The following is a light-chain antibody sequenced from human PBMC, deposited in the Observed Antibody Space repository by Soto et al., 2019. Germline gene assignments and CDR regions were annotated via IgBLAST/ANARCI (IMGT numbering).Light chain of an antibody. Sequence: TQPASVSGSPGQSITISCTGTSSDVGGYNYVSWYQQHPGKAPKLMIYDVSNRPSGVSNRFSGSKSGNTASLTISGLQAEDEADYYCSSYTSSSILYVFGTGTKLTVL. V-gene: IGLV2-14*01. J-gene: IGLJ1*01. CDR1: SSDVGGYNY. CDR3: SSYTSSSILYV. CDR2: DVS.